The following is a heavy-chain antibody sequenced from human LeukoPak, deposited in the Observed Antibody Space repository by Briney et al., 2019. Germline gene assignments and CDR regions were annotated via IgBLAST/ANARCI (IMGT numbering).Heavy chain of an antibody. CDR2: INPSGGST. CDR1: GCTFTSYY. CDR3: ARDGDTAMVTGWYFDL. D-gene: IGHD5-18*01. V-gene: IGHV1-46*01. Sequence: GASVKVSCKASGCTFTSYYMHWVRQAPGQGREWMGLINPSGGSTSYAQKFQGRVTMTRDTSTSTVYMELSSLRSEDTAVYYCARDGDTAMVTGWYFDLWGRGTLVTVSS. J-gene: IGHJ2*01.